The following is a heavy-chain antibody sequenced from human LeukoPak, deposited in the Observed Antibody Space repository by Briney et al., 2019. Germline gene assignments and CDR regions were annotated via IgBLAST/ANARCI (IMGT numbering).Heavy chain of an antibody. CDR3: ARGPSLYRSSTSCYGGYYYYGMDV. Sequence: SETLSLTCAVYGGSFSGYYWSWIRQPPGKGLEWIGEINHSGSTNYNPSLKSRVTISVDTSKNQFSLKLSSVAAADTAVYYCARGPSLYRSSTSCYGGYYYYGMDVWGQGTTVTVSS. D-gene: IGHD2-2*01. CDR1: GGSFSGYY. V-gene: IGHV4-34*01. J-gene: IGHJ6*02. CDR2: INHSGST.